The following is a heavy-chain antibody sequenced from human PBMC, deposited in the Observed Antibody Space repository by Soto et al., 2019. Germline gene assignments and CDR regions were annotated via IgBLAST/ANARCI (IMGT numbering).Heavy chain of an antibody. V-gene: IGHV3-30-3*01. J-gene: IGHJ4*02. Sequence: QVQLVESGGGVVQPGRSLRLSCAASGFTFSSYAMHWVRQAPGKGLEWVAVISYDGSNKYYADSVKGRFTISRDNSKNTLYLQMNSLRAEDTAVYYCARHPRGYTILDYWGQGTLVTVSS. D-gene: IGHD5-12*01. CDR1: GFTFSSYA. CDR3: ARHPRGYTILDY. CDR2: ISYDGSNK.